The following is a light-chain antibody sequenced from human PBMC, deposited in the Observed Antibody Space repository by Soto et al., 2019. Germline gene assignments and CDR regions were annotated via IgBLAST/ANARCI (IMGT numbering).Light chain of an antibody. CDR2: ATS. CDR1: QSVSSSY. CDR3: QQYSSSPLT. V-gene: IGKV3-20*01. Sequence: EIVLTQSPGTLSLSPGERATLSCRASQSVSSSYLAWYQQKPGQTPRLLIYATSTRATGIPARFSGSGSGTDFTLTISRLEPEDFAVYYCQQYSSSPLTFGGGTKVDIK. J-gene: IGKJ4*01.